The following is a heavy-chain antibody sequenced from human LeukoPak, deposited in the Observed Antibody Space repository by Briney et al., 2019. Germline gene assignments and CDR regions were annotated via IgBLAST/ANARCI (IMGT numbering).Heavy chain of an antibody. D-gene: IGHD2-2*01. CDR2: ISSSGSTI. CDR3: ARVSTYVVVPAAYYYYYMDV. CDR1: GFTFSDYY. Sequence: PGGSLRLSCAASGFTFSDYYMSWIRQAPGKGLEWVSYISSSGSTIYYADSVKGRFTISRDNAKNSLYLQMNSLRAEDTAVYYCARVSTYVVVPAAYYYYYMDVWGKGTTVTVSS. V-gene: IGHV3-11*04. J-gene: IGHJ6*03.